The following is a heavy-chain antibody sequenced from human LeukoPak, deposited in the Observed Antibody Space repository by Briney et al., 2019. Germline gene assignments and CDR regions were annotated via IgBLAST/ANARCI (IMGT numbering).Heavy chain of an antibody. CDR2: INPNSGGT. CDR1: GYTFTGYY. J-gene: IGHJ4*02. V-gene: IGHV1-2*06. CDR3: ACAWGSSSSDY. D-gene: IGHD6-13*01. Sequence: ASVKVSCKASGYTFTGYYMHWVRQAPGQGLEWMGRINPNSGGTNYARKLQGRVTMTRDTSISTAYMELSRLRSDDTAVYYCACAWGSSSSDYWGQGTLVTVSS.